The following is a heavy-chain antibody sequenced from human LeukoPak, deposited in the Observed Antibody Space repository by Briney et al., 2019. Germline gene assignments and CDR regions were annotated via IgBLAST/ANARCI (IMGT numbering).Heavy chain of an antibody. CDR2: INHSGST. D-gene: IGHD3-16*02. V-gene: IGHV4-34*01. CDR3: ARGRSAAFGGVIVNRRTGYFDY. CDR1: GGSFSGYY. Sequence: SETLSLTCAVYGGSFSGYYWSWIRQPPGKGLEWIGEINHSGSTNYNPSLKSRVTISVDTSKNQFSLKLRSVTAADTAVYYCARGRSAAFGGVIVNRRTGYFDYWGQGTLVTVSS. J-gene: IGHJ4*02.